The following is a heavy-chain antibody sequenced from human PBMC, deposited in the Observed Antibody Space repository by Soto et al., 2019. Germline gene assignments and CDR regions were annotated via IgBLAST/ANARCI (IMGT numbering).Heavy chain of an antibody. CDR2: IYHRGST. Sequence: QLQLQEXXXXXVKPSQTLSLTCAVSGGSISSGGYSWSWIRQPPGKGLEWIGYIYHRGSTYFHPSLNSRFTISVDRSKNQFSLKLSSVTAADTAVYYCAAWGGLPRSYWGQGTLVTVSS. V-gene: IGHV4-30-2*01. CDR1: GGSISSGGYS. CDR3: AAWGGLPRSY. D-gene: IGHD5-12*01. J-gene: IGHJ4*02.